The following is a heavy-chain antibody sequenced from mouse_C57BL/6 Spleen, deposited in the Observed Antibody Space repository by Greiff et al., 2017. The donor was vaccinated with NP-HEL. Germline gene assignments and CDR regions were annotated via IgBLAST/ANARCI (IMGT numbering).Heavy chain of an antibody. Sequence: EVKLQESGPELVKPGASVKIPCKASGYTFTDYNMDWVKQSHGKSLEWIGDINPNNGGTIYNQKFKGKATLTVDTSSSTAYMELRSLTSEDTAVYYCAREDFYDGRYWYFDVWGTGTTVTVAS. CDR1: GYTFTDYN. J-gene: IGHJ1*03. CDR3: AREDFYDGRYWYFDV. V-gene: IGHV1-18*01. D-gene: IGHD2-3*01. CDR2: INPNNGGT.